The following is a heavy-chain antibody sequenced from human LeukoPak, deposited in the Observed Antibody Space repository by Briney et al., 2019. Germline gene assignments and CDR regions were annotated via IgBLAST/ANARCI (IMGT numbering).Heavy chain of an antibody. D-gene: IGHD3-10*01. CDR2: FDPEDGET. CDR3: ATGGRGAFDI. CDR1: GGTFSSYA. V-gene: IGHV1-24*01. J-gene: IGHJ3*02. Sequence: ASVKVSCKASGGTFSSYAISWVRQAPGQGLEWMGGFDPEDGETIYAQKFQGRVTMTEDTSTDTAYMELSSLRSEDTAVYYCATGGRGAFDIWGQGTMVTVSS.